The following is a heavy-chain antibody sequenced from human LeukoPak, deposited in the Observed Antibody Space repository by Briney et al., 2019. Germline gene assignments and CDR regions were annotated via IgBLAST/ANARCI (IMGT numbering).Heavy chain of an antibody. V-gene: IGHV1-46*01. D-gene: IGHD4-23*01. Sequence: ASVKVSCKASGYTFTGYYMHWVRQAPGQGLEWMGIINPSGGSASYAQKFQGRVTMTRDMSTSTDYMELSSLRSEDTAVYYCARDNSVEDTAWWFDPWGQGTLVTVSS. CDR2: INPSGGSA. CDR3: ARDNSVEDTAWWFDP. CDR1: GYTFTGYY. J-gene: IGHJ5*02.